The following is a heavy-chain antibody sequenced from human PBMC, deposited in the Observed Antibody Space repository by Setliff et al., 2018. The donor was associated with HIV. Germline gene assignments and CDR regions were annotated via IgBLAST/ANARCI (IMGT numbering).Heavy chain of an antibody. V-gene: IGHV4-39*01. D-gene: IGHD4-17*01. CDR3: ARSPNGWTVWLDP. Sequence: PSETLSLTCSVSGGPISTSSNYWGWIRRPPGKGLEWIGSIYYSGSTYYNPSLKSRVTISVDTSKSQFSLNLNSVTAADTAVYHCARSPNGWTVWLDPWGQGTLVTVSS. CDR2: IYYSGST. J-gene: IGHJ5*02. CDR1: GGPISTSSNY.